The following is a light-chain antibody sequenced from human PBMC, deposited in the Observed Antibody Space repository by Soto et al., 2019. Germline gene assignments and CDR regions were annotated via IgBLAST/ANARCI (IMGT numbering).Light chain of an antibody. J-gene: IGKJ4*01. CDR3: QQRSKWVT. CDR1: QSVSSN. V-gene: IGKV3-15*01. CDR2: GAS. Sequence: EIVMTHSPATLSVSPGERATLSCRASQSVSSNLAWYQQKPGQAPRLLIYGASTRATGIPARFSGSGSGTEFTLTISSLQSEDFAVYYCQQRSKWVTFGRGTKVDIK.